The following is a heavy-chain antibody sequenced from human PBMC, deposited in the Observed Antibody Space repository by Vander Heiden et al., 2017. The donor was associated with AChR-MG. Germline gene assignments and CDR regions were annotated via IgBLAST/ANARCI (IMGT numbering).Heavy chain of an antibody. V-gene: IGHV4-38-2*01. CDR1: GYSISSGYY. CDR2: IYHSGRT. J-gene: IGHJ5*02. CDR3: ARGARVRGRWFDP. Sequence: QVQLQESGPGLVKPSETLSLTCAVSGYSISSGYYWGWIRQPPGKGLEWIGSIYHSGRTYYNPALKSRVTISVDTSKNQFSLKLSSVTAADTAVYYCARGARVRGRWFDPWGQGTLVTVSS. D-gene: IGHD3-10*01.